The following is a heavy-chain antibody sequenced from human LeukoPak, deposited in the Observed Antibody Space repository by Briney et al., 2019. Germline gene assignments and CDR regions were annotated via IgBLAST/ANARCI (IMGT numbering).Heavy chain of an antibody. D-gene: IGHD6-19*01. Sequence: SETLSLTCTVSGGSISTDLYYWTWIRQPAGKGLEWIGRIYSNGWTDYNPPLKSRVSISIDTSKNHFSLKMSLATAADTALYYCARGSCWNCFDPWGQGTLVTVSS. CDR2: IYSNGWT. J-gene: IGHJ5*02. CDR3: ARGSCWNCFDP. CDR1: GGSISTDLYY. V-gene: IGHV4-61*02.